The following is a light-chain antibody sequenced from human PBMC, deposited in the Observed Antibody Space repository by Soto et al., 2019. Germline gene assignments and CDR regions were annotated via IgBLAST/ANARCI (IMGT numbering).Light chain of an antibody. Sequence: QSVLTQPPSVSGAPGQRVTISCTGSSSNIGAGYHVHWYQQIPGRAPKLLIYGNSNRPSGVPDRFSGSKSGTSASLAITGLQAEDEADYYCQSYDGSLSGWGLFGGGTKLTVL. J-gene: IGLJ2*01. CDR2: GNS. CDR1: SSNIGAGYH. V-gene: IGLV1-40*01. CDR3: QSYDGSLSGWGL.